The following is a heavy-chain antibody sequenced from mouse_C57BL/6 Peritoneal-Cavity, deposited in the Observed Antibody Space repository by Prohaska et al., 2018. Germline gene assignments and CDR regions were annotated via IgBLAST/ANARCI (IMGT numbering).Heavy chain of an antibody. CDR3: ARGTIYDGYYHFAY. Sequence: PSQSLSLTCSVTGYSITSGYYWNWIRQFPGNKLEWMGFISYDGSNNYNPSLKNRISITRDTSKNQFFLKLNSVTTEDTATYYCARGTIYDGYYHFAYWGQGTLVTVSA. CDR2: ISYDGSN. CDR1: GYSITSGYY. D-gene: IGHD2-3*01. V-gene: IGHV3-6*01. J-gene: IGHJ3*01.